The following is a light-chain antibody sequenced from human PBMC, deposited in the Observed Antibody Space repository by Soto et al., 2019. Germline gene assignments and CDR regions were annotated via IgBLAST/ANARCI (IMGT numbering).Light chain of an antibody. CDR2: DVN. CDR3: CSYAGTYIWL. V-gene: IGLV2-11*01. Sequence: QSVLTQPRSVSASPGQSVAISCTGSSSDVGGYTYVSWYQQCPGKAPRLLIYDVNKRPSGVPDRFSGSKSVNTASLTISGIQAEDEADYYCCSYAGTYIWLFGGGTKVTVL. CDR1: SSDVGGYTY. J-gene: IGLJ3*02.